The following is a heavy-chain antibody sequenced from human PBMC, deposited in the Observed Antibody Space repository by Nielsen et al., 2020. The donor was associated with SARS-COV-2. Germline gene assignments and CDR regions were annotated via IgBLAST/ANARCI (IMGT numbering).Heavy chain of an antibody. CDR2: ISYDATNK. J-gene: IGHJ4*02. D-gene: IGHD3-10*01. V-gene: IGHV3-30*18. CDR1: GFIFSDYG. CDR3: AKDESMVRGSTHYFDY. Sequence: GESLKISCTASGFIFSDYGLHWVRQAPGKGLEWVAVISYDATNKYYADSVKGRFTISRDSSKNTLFLQMNSLRVDDTAVYYCAKDESMVRGSTHYFDYWGQGTVVTVSS.